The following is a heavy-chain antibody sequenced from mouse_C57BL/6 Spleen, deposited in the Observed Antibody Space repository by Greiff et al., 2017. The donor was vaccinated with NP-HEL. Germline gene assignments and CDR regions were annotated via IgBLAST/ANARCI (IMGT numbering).Heavy chain of an antibody. Sequence: EVKLMESGGGLVKPGGSLKLSCAASGFTFSSYAMSWVRQTPEKRLEWVATISDGGSYTYYPDNVKGRFTISRDNAKNNLYLQMSHLKYEDTAMYYCASNWDYAMDYWGQGTSVTVSS. CDR1: GFTFSSYA. D-gene: IGHD4-1*02. CDR3: ASNWDYAMDY. V-gene: IGHV5-4*03. J-gene: IGHJ4*01. CDR2: ISDGGSYT.